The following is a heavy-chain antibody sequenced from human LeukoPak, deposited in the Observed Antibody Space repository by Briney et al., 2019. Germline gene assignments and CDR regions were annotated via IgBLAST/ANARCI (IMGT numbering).Heavy chain of an antibody. Sequence: GASVKFSCKASGYTFTSYDINWVRQATGQGLEWMGWMNPNSGNTGIAQKFQGRVTMTRDTSITTAYMELSSLTSEDTAVYYCAKYGWFDPWGQGTLVTVSS. D-gene: IGHD4-17*01. J-gene: IGHJ5*02. V-gene: IGHV1-8*01. CDR2: MNPNSGNT. CDR3: AKYGWFDP. CDR1: GYTFTSYD.